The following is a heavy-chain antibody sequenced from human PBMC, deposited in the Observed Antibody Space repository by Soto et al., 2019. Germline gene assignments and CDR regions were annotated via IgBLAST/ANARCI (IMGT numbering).Heavy chain of an antibody. CDR1: GYNFINYW. V-gene: IGHV5-51*01. J-gene: IGHJ6*02. CDR3: ARTARSYYYGMDV. Sequence: PGESLKISCKGSGYNFINYWIAWVRQMPGRGLEWMGIIYPGDSDTRYSPSFQGQVTISADKSISTAYLRWSSLKASDTAMYYCARTARSYYYGMDVWGQGTTVTVSS. CDR2: IYPGDSDT.